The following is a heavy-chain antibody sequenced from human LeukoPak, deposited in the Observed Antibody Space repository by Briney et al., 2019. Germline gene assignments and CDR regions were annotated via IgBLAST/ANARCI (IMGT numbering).Heavy chain of an antibody. V-gene: IGHV3-7*01. J-gene: IGHJ4*02. D-gene: IGHD5-18*01. Sequence: PGGSLRLSCAASGFTFSSYWMNWVRQAPGKRLEWVANIKQDGSEKYYVDSVKGRFTISRDNANNSLYLQMNSLRAEDTAVYYCARDREQLWPTFDYWGQGTLVTVSS. CDR2: IKQDGSEK. CDR3: ARDREQLWPTFDY. CDR1: GFTFSSYW.